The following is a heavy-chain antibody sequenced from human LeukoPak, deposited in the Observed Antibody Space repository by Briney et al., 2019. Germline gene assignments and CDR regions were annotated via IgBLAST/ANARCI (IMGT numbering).Heavy chain of an antibody. D-gene: IGHD6-13*01. CDR2: INPNSGGT. J-gene: IGHJ4*02. Sequence: ASVKVSCKASGYTFTGYYMHWVRQAPGQGLEWMGWINPNSGGTNYAQKFQGTVTMTRDTSISTAYMELSRLRSDDTAVYYCARDLFIAAAPTDYWGQGTLVTVSS. V-gene: IGHV1-2*02. CDR1: GYTFTGYY. CDR3: ARDLFIAAAPTDY.